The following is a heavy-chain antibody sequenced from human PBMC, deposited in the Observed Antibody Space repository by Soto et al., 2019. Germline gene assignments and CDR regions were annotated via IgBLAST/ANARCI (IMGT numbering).Heavy chain of an antibody. V-gene: IGHV3-15*07. CDR2: IKSKTDGGTT. J-gene: IGHJ6*02. CDR1: GFTFSNAW. Sequence: WGSLRLSCAASGFTFSNAWMNWVRQAPGKGLEWVGRIKSKTDGGTTDYAAPVKGRFTISRDDSKNTLYLQMNSLKTEDTAVYYCTTDVVPATYGGEKYYGMDVWGQGTTVTVSS. D-gene: IGHD2-21*01. CDR3: TTDVVPATYGGEKYYGMDV.